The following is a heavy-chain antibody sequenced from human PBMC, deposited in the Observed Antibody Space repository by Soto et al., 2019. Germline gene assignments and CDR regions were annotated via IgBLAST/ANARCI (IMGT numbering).Heavy chain of an antibody. CDR2: IIPIFGTA. J-gene: IGHJ6*02. V-gene: IGHV1-69*05. D-gene: IGHD2-15*01. Sequence: SVKVSGKASGGTFISYAISLLLQAPGQGLEWMGGIIPIFGTAKYAQDLQGRVTMTTDTSTSTAYMELRSLRSDDTAMYYCARFSGGSYNTYYFYYGMDVWGQGTTVTVSS. CDR1: GGTFISYA. CDR3: ARFSGGSYNTYYFYYGMDV.